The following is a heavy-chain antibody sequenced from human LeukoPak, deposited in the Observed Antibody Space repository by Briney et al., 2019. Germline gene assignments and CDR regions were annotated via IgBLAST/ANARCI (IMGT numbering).Heavy chain of an antibody. V-gene: IGHV3-30-3*01. CDR1: GFTFSSYA. CDR3: AGKVVAARENWFDP. Sequence: PGGSLRLSCAASGFTFSSYAMHWVRQAPGKGLEWVAVISYDGSNKYYADSVKGRFTISRDNSKNTLYLQMNSLRAEDTAVYYCAGKVVAARENWFDPWGQGTLVTVSS. J-gene: IGHJ5*02. CDR2: ISYDGSNK. D-gene: IGHD2-15*01.